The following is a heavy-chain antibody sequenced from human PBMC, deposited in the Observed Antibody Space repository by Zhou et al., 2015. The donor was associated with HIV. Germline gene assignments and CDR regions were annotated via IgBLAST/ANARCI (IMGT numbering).Heavy chain of an antibody. Sequence: QVQLEESGGAWSTLGESLQLSCAASGFTLSRWSMHWVRQTPGKGLEWVAVISYDGSNKYYADSVKGRFTISRDNSKNTLYLQMNSLKVEDTGVYYCARGTAPNSWGQGAPVTVSS. J-gene: IGHJ4*02. D-gene: IGHD2-21*02. CDR2: ISYDGSNK. V-gene: IGHV3-30*12. CDR3: ARGTAPNS. CDR1: GFTLSRWS.